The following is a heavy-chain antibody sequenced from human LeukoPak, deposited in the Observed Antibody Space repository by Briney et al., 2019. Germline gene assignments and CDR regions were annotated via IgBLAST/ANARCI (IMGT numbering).Heavy chain of an antibody. CDR3: AKSGDCSGGSCYVHFDY. CDR1: GFTFSSYA. CDR2: ISGSGGST. Sequence: GGSLRLSCAASGFTFSSYAMSWVRQAPGRGLEWVSAISGSGGSTYYADSVKGRFTISRDNSKNTLYLQMNSLRAEDTAVYYCAKSGDCSGGSCYVHFDYWGQGTLVTVSS. V-gene: IGHV3-23*01. J-gene: IGHJ4*02. D-gene: IGHD2-15*01.